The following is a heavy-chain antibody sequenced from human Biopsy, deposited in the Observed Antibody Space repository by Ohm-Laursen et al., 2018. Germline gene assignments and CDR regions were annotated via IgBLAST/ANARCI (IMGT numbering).Heavy chain of an antibody. D-gene: IGHD5-12*01. J-gene: IGHJ4*02. CDR2: VFDRGTT. CDR1: GDSITRSY. V-gene: IGHV4-59*07. Sequence: SDTLSLTCALSGDSITRSYWSWIRQSPGKGLEWIGHVFDRGTTNYNPSLKSRVTMSVDTSKNQFSLKLTSLTAADTAVYFCAAVDYSAYTTVDHWGQGTLITVSS. CDR3: AAVDYSAYTTVDH.